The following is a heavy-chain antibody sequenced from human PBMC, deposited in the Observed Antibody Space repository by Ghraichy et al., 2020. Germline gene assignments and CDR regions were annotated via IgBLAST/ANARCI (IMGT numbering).Heavy chain of an antibody. V-gene: IGHV4-39*01. CDR1: GDSISSSSYY. D-gene: IGHD6-19*01. CDR2: ISYTGRT. J-gene: IGHJ4*02. CDR3: ARTYSRGWDYFDY. Sequence: SETLSLTCTVSGDSISSSSYYWGWIRQPPGQGLEWIGNISYTGRTYYSPSLKSRVTISIDVSKNRFSLKLRSVTAADTAVYYCARTYSRGWDYFDYWGQGTLVTVSS.